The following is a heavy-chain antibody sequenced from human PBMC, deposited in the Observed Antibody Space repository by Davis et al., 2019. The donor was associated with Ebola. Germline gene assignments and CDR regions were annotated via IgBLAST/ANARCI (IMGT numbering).Heavy chain of an antibody. D-gene: IGHD3-10*01. Sequence: PGGSLRLSCAASGFTFSSYAMSWVRQAPGKGLEWVSCISGSGGSTEYADSAKGRPPISRDNAKNTLYLQMNSLRAEDTAVYYCAKDISPHIGVIVTQVDYWGQGTLVTVSS. CDR3: AKDISPHIGVIVTQVDY. J-gene: IGHJ4*02. V-gene: IGHV3-23*01. CDR1: GFTFSSYA. CDR2: ISGSGGST.